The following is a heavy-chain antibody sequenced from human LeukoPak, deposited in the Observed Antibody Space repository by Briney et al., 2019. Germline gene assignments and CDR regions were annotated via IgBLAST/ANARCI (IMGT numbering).Heavy chain of an antibody. CDR1: GGSISSGGYY. Sequence: SETLSLTCTVSGGSISSGGYYWSWIRQHPGKGLEWIGYIYYSGSTYYNPSLKSRVTISVDTSKNQFSLKLSSVTAADTAVYYCARARDGCNMDRSAFDIWGQGTMVTVSS. CDR3: ARARDGCNMDRSAFDI. CDR2: IYYSGST. V-gene: IGHV4-31*03. D-gene: IGHD5-24*01. J-gene: IGHJ3*02.